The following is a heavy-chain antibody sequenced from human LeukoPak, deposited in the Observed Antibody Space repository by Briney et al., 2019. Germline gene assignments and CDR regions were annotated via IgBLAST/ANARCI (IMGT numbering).Heavy chain of an antibody. CDR3: VRLFGGVTTFDY. CDR1: GFTFSTYS. CDR2: INQDGSAE. D-gene: IGHD4-17*01. V-gene: IGHV3-7*01. Sequence: GGSLRLSCAASGFTFSTYSMSWVRQAPGKVLDWVASINQDGSAEYYVDSVRGRFTISRDNAKNSLYLQVNSLRVDDTAVYYCVRLFGGVTTFDYWGQGTLVTVSS. J-gene: IGHJ4*02.